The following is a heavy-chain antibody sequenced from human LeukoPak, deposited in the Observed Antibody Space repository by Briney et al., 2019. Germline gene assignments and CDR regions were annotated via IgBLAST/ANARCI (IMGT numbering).Heavy chain of an antibody. CDR1: GFTVSSNY. Sequence: GGSLRLSCAASGFTVSSNYMSWVRQAPGKGLEWVSVIYSGGSTYYADSVKGRFTISRDNSKNTLYLQMNSLRAEDTAVYYCAREGTDYGDYVPYYYGMDVWGQGTTVTVSS. V-gene: IGHV3-66*01. D-gene: IGHD4-17*01. CDR3: AREGTDYGDYVPYYYGMDV. CDR2: IYSGGST. J-gene: IGHJ6*02.